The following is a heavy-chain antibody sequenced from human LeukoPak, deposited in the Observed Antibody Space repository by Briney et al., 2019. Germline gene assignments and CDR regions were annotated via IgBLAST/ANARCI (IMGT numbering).Heavy chain of an antibody. Sequence: GGSLRLSCAASGFTFSSYSMNWVRQAPGKGLEWVSSISSSSSYIYYADSVKGRFTISRDNARNSLSLQMNSLRAEDTALYYYAKGLERESRLDSWGQGTLVTVSS. CDR1: GFTFSSYS. CDR3: AKGLERESRLDS. D-gene: IGHD1-1*01. CDR2: ISSSSSYI. V-gene: IGHV3-21*04. J-gene: IGHJ4*02.